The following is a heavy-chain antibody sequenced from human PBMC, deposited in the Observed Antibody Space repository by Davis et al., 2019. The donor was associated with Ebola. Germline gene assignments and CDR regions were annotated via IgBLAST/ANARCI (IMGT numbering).Heavy chain of an antibody. CDR3: ARDGGVPAAMHEIYYYYYMDV. CDR2: MNPNSGNT. D-gene: IGHD2-2*01. CDR1: GYTFTSYD. J-gene: IGHJ6*03. V-gene: IGHV1-8*01. Sequence: ASVKVSCKASGYTFTSYDINWVRQATGQGLEWMGWMNPNSGNTGYAQKFQGWVTMTRDTSISTAYMELSRLRSDDTAVYYCARDGGVPAAMHEIYYYYYMDVWGKGTTVTVSS.